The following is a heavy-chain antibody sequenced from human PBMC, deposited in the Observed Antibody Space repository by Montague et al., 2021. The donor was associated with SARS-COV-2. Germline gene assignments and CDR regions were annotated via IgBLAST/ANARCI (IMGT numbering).Heavy chain of an antibody. CDR2: INWNSGTI. CDR3: ARDIYYDILAGYDH. V-gene: IGHV3-9*01. J-gene: IGHJ4*02. Sequence: SLRLYCAASGFTFGDHAMHWVRQAPGKGLEWVSGINWNSGTIKYADSVKGRFTVSRDNAKNSLYLQMNSLRSEDAALYYCARDIYYDILAGYDHWGQGTLVTVSS. CDR1: GFTFGDHA. D-gene: IGHD3-9*01.